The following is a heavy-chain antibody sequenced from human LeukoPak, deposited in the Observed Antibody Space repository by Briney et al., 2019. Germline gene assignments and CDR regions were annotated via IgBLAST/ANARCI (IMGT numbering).Heavy chain of an antibody. CDR1: GGSISSSSYY. J-gene: IGHJ4*02. CDR3: ARDWTGYADY. V-gene: IGHV4-39*07. Sequence: SETLSLTCTVSGGSISSSSYYWGWIRQPPGKGLEWIGSIYYSGSTYYNPSLKSRVTISVDTSKNQFSLKLSSVTAADTAVYYCARDWTGYADYWGQGTLVTVSS. CDR2: IYYSGST. D-gene: IGHD2-15*01.